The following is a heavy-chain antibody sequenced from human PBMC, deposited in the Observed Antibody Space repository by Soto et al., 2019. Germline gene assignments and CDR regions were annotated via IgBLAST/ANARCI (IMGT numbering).Heavy chain of an antibody. CDR3: ATVFDL. CDR2: IDTDGGGT. J-gene: IGHJ5*02. CDR1: GFTLRSHR. V-gene: IGHV3-74*01. Sequence: EVQLVESGGGLVQPGGSLRVSCAASGFTLRSHRIHWVRQAPGKGLEWVSRIDTDGGGTSYADSVKGRFTISTDIAKNTVYLQMNGLRAEDTAVYYCATVFDLWGQGTLVTVSS.